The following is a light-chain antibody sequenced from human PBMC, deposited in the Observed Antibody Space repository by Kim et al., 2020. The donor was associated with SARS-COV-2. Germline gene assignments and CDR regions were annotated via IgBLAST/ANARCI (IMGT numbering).Light chain of an antibody. V-gene: IGKV3-20*01. Sequence: PGERATLACRASQSVSSSYLAWYQQTPGQAPRLLIYGASSRATGIPDRFSGSGSGTDFTLTISRLEPEDFAVYYCQQYGSSPLYTFGQGTKLEI. CDR1: QSVSSSY. J-gene: IGKJ2*01. CDR3: QQYGSSPLYT. CDR2: GAS.